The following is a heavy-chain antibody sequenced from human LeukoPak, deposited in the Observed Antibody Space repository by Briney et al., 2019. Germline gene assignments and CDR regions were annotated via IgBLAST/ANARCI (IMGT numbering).Heavy chain of an antibody. CDR3: ARRLRIGGDWFDP. Sequence: AETLSLTCTVSGGSISSYYWSWIRQPPGKALEWIGYIYYSGSTNYNPSLKSRVTISVDTSKNQFSLKLSSVTAADTAVYYCARRLRIGGDWFDPWGQGTLVTVSS. CDR2: IYYSGST. D-gene: IGHD4-23*01. V-gene: IGHV4-59*01. J-gene: IGHJ5*02. CDR1: GGSISSYY.